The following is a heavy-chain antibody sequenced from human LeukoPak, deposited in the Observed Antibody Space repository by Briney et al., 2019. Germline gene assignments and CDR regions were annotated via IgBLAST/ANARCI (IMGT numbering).Heavy chain of an antibody. V-gene: IGHV3-7*01. CDR3: ARDEEAAVDFWSGYYPL. Sequence: PGGSLRLSCAAYGFTFSSYWMGWVRQAPGKGLEWVANIKRDGSEKYYGDSVKGRFTVSRDNAKNSLYLQMNSLRAEDTAVYYCARDEEAAVDFWSGYYPLWGQGTLVTVSS. CDR1: GFTFSSYW. J-gene: IGHJ4*02. D-gene: IGHD3-3*01. CDR2: IKRDGSEK.